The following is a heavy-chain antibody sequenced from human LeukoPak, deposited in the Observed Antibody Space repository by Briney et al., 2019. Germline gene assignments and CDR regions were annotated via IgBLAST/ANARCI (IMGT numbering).Heavy chain of an antibody. CDR3: ARDLPDYYDSSGLRGD. Sequence: PGGSLRLSCAASGFTFSSHSMNWVRQAPGKGLEWVSSISSSSSYIYYADSVKGRFTISRDNAKNSLYLQMNSLRAEDTAVYYCARDLPDYYDSSGLRGDWGQGTLVTVSS. CDR1: GFTFSSHS. V-gene: IGHV3-21*01. D-gene: IGHD3-22*01. CDR2: ISSSSSYI. J-gene: IGHJ4*02.